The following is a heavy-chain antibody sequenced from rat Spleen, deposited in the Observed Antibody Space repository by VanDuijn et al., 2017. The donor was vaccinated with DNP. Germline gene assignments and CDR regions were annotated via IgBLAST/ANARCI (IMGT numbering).Heavy chain of an antibody. J-gene: IGHJ2*01. D-gene: IGHD1-4*01. CDR2: ISYDGGRT. CDR3: ARHVLPLRVWDY. V-gene: IGHV5-22*01. Sequence: EVQLVESGGDLVQPGRSLKLSCAASGFTFSDYYMAWVRQAPTKGLEWVAYISYDGGRTYNGDSVKGRFTISRDNAKNTLYLQVNSLRSEDTATYYCARHVLPLRVWDYWGQGVMVTVSS. CDR1: GFTFSDYY.